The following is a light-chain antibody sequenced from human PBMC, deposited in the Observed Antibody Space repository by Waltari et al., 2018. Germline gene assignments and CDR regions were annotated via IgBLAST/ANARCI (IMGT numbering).Light chain of an antibody. CDR1: QSVFDKSRDRNY. Sequence: DIVLTQSPDSLAVSLGERATINCRYSQSVFDKSRDRNYLAWYQQKPGQSPKLLIYLASTRQSGFPDRFSVSVSWTDFTLTINILQSEDVAVYYFQHYFTTSSFGPGTKVEIK. V-gene: IGKV4-1*01. CDR2: LAS. CDR3: QHYFTTSS. J-gene: IGKJ3*01.